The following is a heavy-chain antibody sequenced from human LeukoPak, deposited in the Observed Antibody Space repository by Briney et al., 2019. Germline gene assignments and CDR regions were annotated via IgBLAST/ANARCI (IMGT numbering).Heavy chain of an antibody. J-gene: IGHJ4*02. D-gene: IGHD3-22*01. Sequence: ASVKVSCKASGGTFSSYGISWVRQAPGQGLEWMGWISAYNGNTNYAQKLQGRVTMTTDTSTSTAYMELRSLRSDDTAVYYCARDSDYYDSSGYYALPTGYWGQGTLVTVSS. CDR1: GGTFSSYG. V-gene: IGHV1-18*01. CDR2: ISAYNGNT. CDR3: ARDSDYYDSSGYYALPTGY.